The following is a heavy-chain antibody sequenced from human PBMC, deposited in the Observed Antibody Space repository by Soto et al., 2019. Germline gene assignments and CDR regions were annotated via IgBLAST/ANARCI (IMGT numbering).Heavy chain of an antibody. CDR3: AREPNRYPDYYYGMDV. D-gene: IGHD3-9*01. V-gene: IGHV3-33*01. J-gene: IGHJ6*02. Sequence: GGSLRLSCAASGFTFSSYGMHWVRQAPGKGLEWVAVICNDGSNKYYADSVKGRFTISRDNSKNTLYLQMNSLRAEDTAVYYCAREPNRYPDYYYGMDVWGQGTTVTVSS. CDR1: GFTFSSYG. CDR2: ICNDGSNK.